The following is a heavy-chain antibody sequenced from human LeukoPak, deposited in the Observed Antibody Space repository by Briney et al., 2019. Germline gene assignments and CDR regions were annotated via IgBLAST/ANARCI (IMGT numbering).Heavy chain of an antibody. CDR1: GFTFSSYS. V-gene: IGHV3-48*01. Sequence: GGSLRLSCAASGFTFSSYSMNWVRQAPGKGLEWVSYISSSSSTIYYADSVKGRFTISRDNAKNSLYLQMNSLRAEDTAVYYCAREPTYSGSFVFDYWGQGTLVTVSS. D-gene: IGHD1-26*01. CDR3: AREPTYSGSFVFDY. CDR2: ISSSSSTI. J-gene: IGHJ4*02.